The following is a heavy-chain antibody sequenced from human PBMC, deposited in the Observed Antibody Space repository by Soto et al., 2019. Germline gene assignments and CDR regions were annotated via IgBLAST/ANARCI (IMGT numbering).Heavy chain of an antibody. CDR2: MYYSGSR. D-gene: IGHD3-22*01. V-gene: IGHV4-39*01. J-gene: IGHJ5*02. CDR1: GGSISSNNHY. Sequence: PSETLSLTCSVSGGSISSNNHYWGWIRQTPVKGLEWIGSMYYSGSRYYNPSLNSRVTISVDTFKNQFSLKLTSLTAADTAVYYCARQGITLIVVVATDTRRDPCGQGTLVTV. CDR3: ARQGITLIVVVATDTRRDP.